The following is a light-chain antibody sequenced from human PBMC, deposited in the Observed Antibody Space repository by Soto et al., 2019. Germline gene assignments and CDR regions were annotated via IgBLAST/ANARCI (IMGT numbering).Light chain of an antibody. CDR2: DAS. J-gene: IGKJ4*01. CDR1: QSGSSSY. Sequence: EIVLTQSPGTLSLSPGERATLSFRASQSGSSSYLAWYQQKPGQAPRLLIYDASNRATGVPARFSGSGSGTDFTLTISSLEAEDFAVYYCQQRSNWPPLTFGGGTKVDIK. CDR3: QQRSNWPPLT. V-gene: IGKV3-11*01.